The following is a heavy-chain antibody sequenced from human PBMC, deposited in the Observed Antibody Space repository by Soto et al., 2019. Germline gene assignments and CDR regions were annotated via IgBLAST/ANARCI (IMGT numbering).Heavy chain of an antibody. CDR1: GYTFPSYG. V-gene: IGHV1-18*01. Sequence: QVQLVQSGAEVKKPGASVKVSCKDSGYTFPSYGISWVRQAPGQGLELIGWISAYNGNTNYAQKLQGKVTKNTDTSTSTAYMELRSLRSADTAVYYCARSYSSGLYGFHDSFYIWGQGTMVTVSS. J-gene: IGHJ3*02. CDR2: ISAYNGNT. D-gene: IGHD6-19*01. CDR3: ARSYSSGLYGFHDSFYI.